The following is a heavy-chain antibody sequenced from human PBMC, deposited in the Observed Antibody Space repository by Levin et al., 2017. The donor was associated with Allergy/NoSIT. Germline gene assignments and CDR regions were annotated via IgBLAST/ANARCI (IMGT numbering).Heavy chain of an antibody. CDR3: ARGEAGSSRPGSYYDYGMDV. CDR1: GGTFSSYA. D-gene: IGHD6-13*01. V-gene: IGHV1-69*01. CDR2: IIPIFGTA. J-gene: IGHJ6*02. Sequence: KISCKASGGTFSSYAISWVRQAPGQGLEWMGGIIPIFGTANYAQKFQGRVTITADESTSTAYMELSSLRSEDTAVYYCARGEAGSSRPGSYYDYGMDVWGQGTTVTVSS.